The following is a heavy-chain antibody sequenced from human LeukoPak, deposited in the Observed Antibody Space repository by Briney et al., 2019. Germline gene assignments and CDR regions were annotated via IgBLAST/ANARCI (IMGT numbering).Heavy chain of an antibody. CDR3: AGLYCSGGSCYIYY. Sequence: ASVKVSCKASGYTFTSYGISWVRQAPGQGLEWMGWISAYNGNTNYAQKLQGRVTMTTDTSTSTAYMELRSLRSDDTAVYYCAGLYCSGGSCYIYYWGQGTLVTVSS. CDR1: GYTFTSYG. J-gene: IGHJ4*02. CDR2: ISAYNGNT. V-gene: IGHV1-18*04. D-gene: IGHD2-15*01.